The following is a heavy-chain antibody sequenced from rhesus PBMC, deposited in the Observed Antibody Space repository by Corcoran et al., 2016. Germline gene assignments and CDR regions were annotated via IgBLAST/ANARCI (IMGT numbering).Heavy chain of an antibody. CDR2: ISGSSGST. CDR3: AGASRGYEGDY. Sequence: QVQLQESGPGLVKPSETLSLTCAVSGGSVSSSNWWSWIRQPPGKGLEWVGYISGSSGSTYYNPSLKRRVTISTDTSGTRFSLKRGTVTAADAAVYYCAGASRGYEGDYWGQGVLVTVSS. D-gene: IGHD3-28*01. CDR1: GGSVSSSNW. J-gene: IGHJ4*01. V-gene: IGHV4-65*01.